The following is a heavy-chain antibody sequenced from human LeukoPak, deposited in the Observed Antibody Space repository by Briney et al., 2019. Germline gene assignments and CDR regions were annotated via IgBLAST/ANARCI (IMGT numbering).Heavy chain of an antibody. J-gene: IGHJ4*02. CDR1: GFTFSTYW. V-gene: IGHV3-74*03. D-gene: IGHD3-9*01. CDR3: AKGSIDWYYFDY. Sequence: GGSLRLSCAASGFTFSTYWMHWVRQAPGKGLVWVSRIKGDGTITTYADSVKGRFTISRDNSKNTVYLQMNSLRAEDTAVYYCAKGSIDWYYFDYWDQGTLVTVSS. CDR2: IKGDGTIT.